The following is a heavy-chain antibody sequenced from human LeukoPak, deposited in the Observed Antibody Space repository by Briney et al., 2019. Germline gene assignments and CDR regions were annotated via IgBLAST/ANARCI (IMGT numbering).Heavy chain of an antibody. CDR3: ARRDSLGTDY. CDR2: IYYSGST. Sequence: SETLSLTCTVSGGSISSSSYYWGWIRQPPGKGLEWIGSIYYSGSTYYNPSLKSRVTISVDTSKNQFSLKLSSVTAADTAVYYCARRDSLGTDYWGQGTLVTVPS. D-gene: IGHD7-27*01. CDR1: GGSISSSSYY. J-gene: IGHJ4*02. V-gene: IGHV4-39*01.